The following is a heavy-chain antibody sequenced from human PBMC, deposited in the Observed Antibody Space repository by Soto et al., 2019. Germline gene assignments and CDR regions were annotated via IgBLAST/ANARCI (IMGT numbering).Heavy chain of an antibody. CDR3: ASSLAAGDAFDI. J-gene: IGHJ3*02. Sequence: QVQLVQSGAEVKKPGASVKVSCKASGYPFTSYGISWLRQAPGQGLEWMGGISDDNGNTNYAQKLQGRVTMTTDTSTSTAYMELRSLRSDDTAGYYCASSLAAGDAFDIWGQGTMVTVSS. CDR2: ISDDNGNT. V-gene: IGHV1-18*01. CDR1: GYPFTSYG. D-gene: IGHD6-13*01.